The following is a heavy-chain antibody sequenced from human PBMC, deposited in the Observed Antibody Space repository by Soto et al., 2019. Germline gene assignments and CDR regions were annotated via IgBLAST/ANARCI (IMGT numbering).Heavy chain of an antibody. Sequence: QVQLVQSGAEVKRPGFSVRVSCKAYGGDFNSYSLNWVRQAPGQGLEWIGEIIPMYETTEDSQRFQGTVTITADKSPSTAYMELNSLRFYDTAVYYCARSFYTGSGGPFDYWGHGTLVTVSS. J-gene: IGHJ4*01. V-gene: IGHV1-69*06. CDR2: IIPMYETT. D-gene: IGHD1-26*01. CDR3: ARSFYTGSGGPFDY. CDR1: GGDFNSYS.